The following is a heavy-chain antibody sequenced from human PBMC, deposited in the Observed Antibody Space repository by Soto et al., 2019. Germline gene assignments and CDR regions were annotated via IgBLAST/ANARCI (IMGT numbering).Heavy chain of an antibody. J-gene: IGHJ4*02. V-gene: IGHV4-4*07. CDR1: GGSISSYY. CDR2: IFSSGST. CDR3: AREGSYSAYNFAHGIQLWSFDF. D-gene: IGHD5-12*01. Sequence: SETLSLTCTVSGGSISSYYWSWIRQPAGKGLEWIGRIFSSGSTSFNPSLESRVAMSVDTSKNHFSLNLSSVTAADMAVYYCAREGSYSAYNFAHGIQLWSFDFWGQGALVTVSS.